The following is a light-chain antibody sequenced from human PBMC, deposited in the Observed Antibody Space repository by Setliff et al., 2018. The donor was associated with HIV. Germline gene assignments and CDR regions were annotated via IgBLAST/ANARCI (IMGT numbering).Light chain of an antibody. CDR3: CSYAGSGTLYV. J-gene: IGLJ1*01. V-gene: IGLV2-14*01. CDR2: EVT. CDR1: SSDIGDSNY. Sequence: QSVLTQPASVSGSPGRSITISCTGTSSDIGDSNYVSWYQQHSAKAPKLLIYEVTKRPSGVSNRFSGSKSANTASLTISGLQAEDEADYYCCSYAGSGTLYVFGTGTKVTVL.